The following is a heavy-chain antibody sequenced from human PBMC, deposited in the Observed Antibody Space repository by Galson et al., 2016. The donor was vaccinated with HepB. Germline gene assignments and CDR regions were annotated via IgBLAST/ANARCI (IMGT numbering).Heavy chain of an antibody. CDR1: GGTFSSNG. J-gene: IGHJ5*02. D-gene: IGHD6-19*01. CDR3: AGGRGWSEGGWFDP. V-gene: IGHV1-69*04. CDR2: IVPVLGIV. Sequence: SVKVSCKAFGGTFSSNGISWVRQAPRQGLEWMGRIVPVLGIVTYAQKFQGRVTISADKLTSTAYMELSSLTSEETAVYFCAGGRGWSEGGWFDPWGQGTLVIVSS.